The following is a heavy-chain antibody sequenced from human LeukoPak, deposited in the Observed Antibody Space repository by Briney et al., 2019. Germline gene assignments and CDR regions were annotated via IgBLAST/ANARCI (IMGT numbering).Heavy chain of an antibody. V-gene: IGHV4-59*01. J-gene: IGHJ3*02. Sequence: SSETLSLTCTVSGCSISSYYLSWIRQPPGKGLEWVGYIYYSGSTNYNPSLKRRGTISVNKSKNQLSLKLRSVTAADTAVYYCARERLPDAFDIWGQGTMVTVSS. CDR3: ARERLPDAFDI. CDR1: GCSISSYY. D-gene: IGHD5-18*01. CDR2: IYYSGST.